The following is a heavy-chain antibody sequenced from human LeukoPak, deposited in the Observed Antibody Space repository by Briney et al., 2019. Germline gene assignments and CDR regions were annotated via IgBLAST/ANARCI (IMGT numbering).Heavy chain of an antibody. Sequence: GGSLRLSCAASGFPFRSYAMHWVRQAPGKGQEWVAFIRYDGSNKYYADSVKGRFTISRDNSKNALYLQMESLRAEDTAVYYCAKGGGYEAQYYYYYLDVWGKGTTVTISS. CDR2: IRYDGSNK. CDR3: AKGGGYEAQYYYYYLDV. J-gene: IGHJ6*03. V-gene: IGHV3-30*02. D-gene: IGHD5-12*01. CDR1: GFPFRSYA.